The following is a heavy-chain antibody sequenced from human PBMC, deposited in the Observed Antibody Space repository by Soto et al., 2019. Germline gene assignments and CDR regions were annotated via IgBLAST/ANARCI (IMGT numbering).Heavy chain of an antibody. J-gene: IGHJ4*02. CDR2: IYSGGST. CDR3: ARTLLGTPRPQPPTY. V-gene: IGHV3-53*01. CDR1: GFTVSSNY. Sequence: VQLVESGGGLIQPGGSLRLSCAASGFTVSSNYMSWVRQAPGKGLEWVSVIYSGGSTYYADSVKGRFTISRDNSKNTLYLQMNSLRAEDTAVYYCARTLLGTPRPQPPTYWGQGTLVTVSS. D-gene: IGHD3-10*02.